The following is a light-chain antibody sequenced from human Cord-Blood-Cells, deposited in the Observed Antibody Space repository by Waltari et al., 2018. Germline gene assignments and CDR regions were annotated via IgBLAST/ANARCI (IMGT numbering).Light chain of an antibody. J-gene: IGKJ5*01. V-gene: IGKV1-39*01. CDR1: QSISSY. CDR2: AAS. Sequence: DIQMTQSPSSLSVSVGDRVTITCRASQSISSYLNWYPQKPGKAPKLLIYAASSLQSGVPSRFSGSGSGTDFTLTISSLQPEDFATYYCQQSYSTPTITFGQGTRLEIK. CDR3: QQSYSTPTIT.